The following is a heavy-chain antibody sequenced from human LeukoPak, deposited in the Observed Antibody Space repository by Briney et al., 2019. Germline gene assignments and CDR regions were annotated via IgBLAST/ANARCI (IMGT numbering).Heavy chain of an antibody. CDR3: ARGSSTLENDY. CDR1: GYTFTSYD. J-gene: IGHJ4*02. D-gene: IGHD4-23*01. CDR2: MNPNSGNT. V-gene: IGHV1-8*03. Sequence: GASVKVSCKASGYTFTSYDINWVRQATGQGLEWTGWMNPNSGNTGYAQKFQGRVTITRNTSISTAYMELSSLRSEDTAVYYCARGSSTLENDYWGQGALVTVSS.